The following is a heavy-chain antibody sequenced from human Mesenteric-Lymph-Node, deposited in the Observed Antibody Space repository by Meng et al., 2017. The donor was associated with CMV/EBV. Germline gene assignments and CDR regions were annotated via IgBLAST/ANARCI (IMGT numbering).Heavy chain of an antibody. Sequence: QLQLQESGPGLVKPSETLSLTCTVSGGSISSSSYYWGWVRQPPGKGLEWIGSIYYSGSTYYHPSLKSRITISVDTSKNQFSLKLSSVTAADTAVYYCARPHYYGSGSSPWFDPWGQGTLVTVSS. CDR2: IYYSGST. CDR1: GGSISSSSYY. V-gene: IGHV4-39*01. J-gene: IGHJ5*02. D-gene: IGHD3-10*01. CDR3: ARPHYYGSGSSPWFDP.